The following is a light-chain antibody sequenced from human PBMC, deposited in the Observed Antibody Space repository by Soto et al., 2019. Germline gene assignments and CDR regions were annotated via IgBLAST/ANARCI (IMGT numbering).Light chain of an antibody. CDR3: QQYVISVT. CDR1: QSVSSN. J-gene: IGKJ5*01. CDR2: GAS. V-gene: IGKV3D-15*01. Sequence: EIVMTQSPATLSVPPGEGATLSCRASQSVSSNLAWYQQKPGQAPRLLIYGASNRATGIPERFSGSGSGTDFTLTISRLEPQDSAIYYCQQYVISVTFGQGTRLEIK.